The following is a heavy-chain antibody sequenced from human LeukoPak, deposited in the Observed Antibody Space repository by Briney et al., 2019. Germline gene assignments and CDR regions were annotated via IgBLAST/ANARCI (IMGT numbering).Heavy chain of an antibody. CDR3: APMGVRGVLRFDP. CDR1: GFTFSSYG. J-gene: IGHJ5*02. CDR2: ISYDGSNK. Sequence: KPGGSLRLSCAASGFTFSSYGMHWVRQAPGKGLEWVAVISYDGSNKYYADSVKGRFTISRDNSKNTLYLQMNSLRAEDTAVYYCAPMGVRGVLRFDPWGQGTLVTVSS. V-gene: IGHV3-30*03. D-gene: IGHD3-10*01.